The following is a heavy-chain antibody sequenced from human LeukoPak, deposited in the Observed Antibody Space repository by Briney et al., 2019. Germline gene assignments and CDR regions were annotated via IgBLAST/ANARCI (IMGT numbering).Heavy chain of an antibody. V-gene: IGHV3-23*01. J-gene: IGHJ4*02. Sequence: GGSLRLSCAASGFTFSSYAMSWVRQAPGKELEWVSAISGSGGSTYYADSVKGRFTISRDNSKNTLYLQMNSLRAEDTAVYYCAKHRGGWFGEFRTPHYFDYWGQGTLVTVSS. CDR2: ISGSGGST. CDR3: AKHRGGWFGEFRTPHYFDY. D-gene: IGHD3-10*01. CDR1: GFTFSSYA.